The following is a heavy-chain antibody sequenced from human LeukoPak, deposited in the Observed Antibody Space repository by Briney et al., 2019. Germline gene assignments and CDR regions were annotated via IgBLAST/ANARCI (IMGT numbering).Heavy chain of an antibody. J-gene: IGHJ4*02. V-gene: IGHV3-30-3*01. CDR3: ARLNYYDSSGYYLDY. D-gene: IGHD3-22*01. Sequence: GGSLRLSCAASGFTFSNCAMHWVRQAPGKGLEWVASISYDGSNKYYADSVKGRFTISRDNAKNTLYLQMNSLRAEDTAVYYCARLNYYDSSGYYLDYWGQGTLVTVSS. CDR2: ISYDGSNK. CDR1: GFTFSNCA.